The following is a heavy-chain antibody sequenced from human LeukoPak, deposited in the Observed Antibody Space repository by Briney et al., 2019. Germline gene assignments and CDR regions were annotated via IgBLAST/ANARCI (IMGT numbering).Heavy chain of an antibody. D-gene: IGHD6-19*01. Sequence: GGSLRLSRAASGFTFSSYGMHWVRQAPGKGLEWVAVISYDGSNKYYADSVKGRFTISRDNSKNTLYLQMNSLRAEDTAVYYCANIAVAATSPDYWGQGTLVTVSS. J-gene: IGHJ4*02. CDR3: ANIAVAATSPDY. CDR1: GFTFSSYG. CDR2: ISYDGSNK. V-gene: IGHV3-30*18.